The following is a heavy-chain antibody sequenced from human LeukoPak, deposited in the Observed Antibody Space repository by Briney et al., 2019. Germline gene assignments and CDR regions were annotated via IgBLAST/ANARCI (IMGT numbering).Heavy chain of an antibody. CDR1: GFTFSSYA. CDR2: ISYDGSNK. J-gene: IGHJ4*02. V-gene: IGHV3-30-3*01. CDR3: ARDLGDSSGYFPPYYFDY. D-gene: IGHD3-22*01. Sequence: GGSLRLSCAASGFTFSSYAMSWVRKAPGKGLEWVAVISYDGSNKYYADSVKGRFTISRDNSKNTLYLQMNSLRAEDTAVYYCARDLGDSSGYFPPYYFDYWGQGTLVTVSS.